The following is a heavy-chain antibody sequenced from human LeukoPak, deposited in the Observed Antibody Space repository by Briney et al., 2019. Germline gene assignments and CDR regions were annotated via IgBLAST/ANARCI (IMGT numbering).Heavy chain of an antibody. Sequence: PSETLSLTCTVSGGSISSYYWSWIRQPPVKVLEWIGYIYYSGSTNYNPSLKSRVTISVDTSKNQFSLKLSSVTAADTAVYYCARVGDYGDYYLYHGMDVWGQGTTVTVSS. J-gene: IGHJ6*02. CDR2: IYYSGST. CDR1: GGSISSYY. CDR3: ARVGDYGDYYLYHGMDV. V-gene: IGHV4-59*01. D-gene: IGHD4-17*01.